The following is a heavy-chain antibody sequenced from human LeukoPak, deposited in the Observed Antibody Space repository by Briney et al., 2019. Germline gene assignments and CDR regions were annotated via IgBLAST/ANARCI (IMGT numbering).Heavy chain of an antibody. J-gene: IGHJ4*02. V-gene: IGHV4-59*01. CDR3: ARLTSGYYLVYFDY. CDR1: GGSISSYY. CDR2: IYYSGST. Sequence: SETLSLTCTVSGGSISSYYWSWIRQPPGKGLEWIGYIYYSGSTNYNPSLKSRVTISVDTSKNQFSLKLSSVTAAGTAVYYCARLTSGYYLVYFDYWGQGTLVTVSS. D-gene: IGHD3-22*01.